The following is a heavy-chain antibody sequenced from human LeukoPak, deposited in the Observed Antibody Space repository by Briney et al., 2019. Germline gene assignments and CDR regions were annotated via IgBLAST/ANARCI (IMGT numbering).Heavy chain of an antibody. J-gene: IGHJ4*02. Sequence: GGSLRLSCAASGFTFSSYWMSWVRQSPGKGLEWVANIKQDGSQKYYVGSVKGRFTISRDNAKNSLFLQMNTLRAEDTALYYCARDLGDFWSGFPEYWGQGTLVTVSS. CDR1: GFTFSSYW. V-gene: IGHV3-7*01. CDR3: ARDLGDFWSGFPEY. CDR2: IKQDGSQK. D-gene: IGHD3-3*01.